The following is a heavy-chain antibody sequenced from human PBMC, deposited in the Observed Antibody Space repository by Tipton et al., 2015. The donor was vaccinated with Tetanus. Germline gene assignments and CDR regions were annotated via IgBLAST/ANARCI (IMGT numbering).Heavy chain of an antibody. CDR3: ATSQVSGYSYGLEIDY. J-gene: IGHJ4*02. Sequence: QLVQSGAEVKKPGASVKVSCKASGYTFTSYYMHWVRQAPGQGLEWMGIINPSGGSTSYAQKFQGRVTMTRDTSTSTVYMELSSLRSEDTAVYYCATSQVSGYSYGLEIDYWGQGTLVTVSS. CDR1: GYTFTSYY. CDR2: INPSGGST. D-gene: IGHD5-18*01. V-gene: IGHV1-46*01.